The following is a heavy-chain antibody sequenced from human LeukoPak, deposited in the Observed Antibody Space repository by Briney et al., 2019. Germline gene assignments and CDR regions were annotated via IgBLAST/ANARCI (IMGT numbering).Heavy chain of an antibody. J-gene: IGHJ4*02. CDR2: INHSGST. D-gene: IGHD6-13*01. V-gene: IGHV4-34*01. CDR3: ARGPGITAAGNFDY. Sequence: SETLSLTCAVYDGSFSGYYWSWIRQPPGNGLEWIGEINHSGSTNYNPSLKSRVTVSVDTSKNQFSLKLSSVTAADTAVYYCARGPGITAAGNFDYWGQGTLVTVSS. CDR1: DGSFSGYY.